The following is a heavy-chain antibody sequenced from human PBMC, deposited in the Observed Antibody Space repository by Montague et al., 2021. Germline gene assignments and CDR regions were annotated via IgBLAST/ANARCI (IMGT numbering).Heavy chain of an antibody. D-gene: IGHD1-26*01. V-gene: IGHV3-48*02. Sequence: SLRLSCAASGFTFEDYSMNWVRQTPEKGLEWVAYIHKSGHTTHQADFVEGRFTISRDNAKNSLFLEMNDLRDDDTAIYYCVRDPHSLDFWGQGVLVTVPS. CDR2: IHKSGHTT. CDR1: GFTFEDYS. CDR3: VRDPHSLDF. J-gene: IGHJ4*02.